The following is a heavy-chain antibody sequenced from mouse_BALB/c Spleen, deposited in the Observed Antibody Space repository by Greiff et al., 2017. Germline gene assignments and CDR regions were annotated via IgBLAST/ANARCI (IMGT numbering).Heavy chain of an antibody. V-gene: IGHV1-4*02. Sequence: QVQLQQSAAELARPGASVKMSCKASGYTFTSYTMHWVKQRPGQGLEWIGYINPSSGYTEYNQKFKDKTTLTADKSSSTAYMQLSSLTSEDSAVYYCARDYGSSWYFDVWGAGTTVTVSS. J-gene: IGHJ1*01. CDR2: INPSSGYT. CDR1: GYTFTSYT. CDR3: ARDYGSSWYFDV. D-gene: IGHD1-1*01.